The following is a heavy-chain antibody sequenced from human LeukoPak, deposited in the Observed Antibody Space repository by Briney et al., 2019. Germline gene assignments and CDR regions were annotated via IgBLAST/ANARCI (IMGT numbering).Heavy chain of an antibody. Sequence: GGSLRLSCAASGFTFINYAMTWVRQAPGKGPEWVSGFTGGGAYYADSVKGRFTISRDNSMNTLSLQMNSLRAEDTAIYYCARGHNSGSYYYMDVWGKGTTVTVSS. V-gene: IGHV3-23*01. CDR2: FTGGGA. CDR1: GFTFINYA. D-gene: IGHD6-19*01. CDR3: ARGHNSGSYYYMDV. J-gene: IGHJ6*03.